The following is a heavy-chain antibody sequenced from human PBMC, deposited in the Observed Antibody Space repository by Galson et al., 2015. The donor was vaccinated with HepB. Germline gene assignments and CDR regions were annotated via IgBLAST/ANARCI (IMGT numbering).Heavy chain of an antibody. Sequence: LRLSCATSGFTFSDYAMSWVRQAPGKGLEWASAIGASGGDTYYADSVKGRFTISRDNAENILYLQMNSLRADDTAVYYCAKFETAGYWYFDLWGRGTLVTVSS. CDR3: AKFETAGYWYFDL. V-gene: IGHV3-23*01. CDR1: GFTFSDYA. CDR2: IGASGGDT. D-gene: IGHD2-21*02. J-gene: IGHJ2*01.